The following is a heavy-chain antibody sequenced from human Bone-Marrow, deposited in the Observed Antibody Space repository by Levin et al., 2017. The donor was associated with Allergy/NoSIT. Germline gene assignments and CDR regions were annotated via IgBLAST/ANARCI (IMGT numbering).Heavy chain of an antibody. V-gene: IGHV3-23*01. Sequence: GGSLRLSCTVSTSTIANHAMTWVRQAPGKGLEWVSSITTSGANTYSADSVKGRFTISRDNSNNTLHLQMNSLRVDDTAIYYCAKIVGLIWSGIQAAGYFDVWGRGTLVTVSS. CDR2: ITTSGANT. CDR1: TSTIANHA. CDR3: AKIVGLIWSGIQAAGYFDV. D-gene: IGHD3-3*01. J-gene: IGHJ2*01.